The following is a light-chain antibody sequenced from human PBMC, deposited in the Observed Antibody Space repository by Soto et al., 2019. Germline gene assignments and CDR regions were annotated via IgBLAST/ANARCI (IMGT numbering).Light chain of an antibody. CDR3: QQCYTTPLS. V-gene: IGKV4-1*01. CDR2: WAS. Sequence: DIVVTQSPDSLAVSLGERAAINCKSSLRVLSRSNKRNYFTWYQPTPGQPPTLLIYWASTRASGVPARFSGSGFGTDFTLTIRSLQAEDVAVYYCQQCYTTPLSFGGGTQV. J-gene: IGKJ4*01. CDR1: LRVLSRSNKRNY.